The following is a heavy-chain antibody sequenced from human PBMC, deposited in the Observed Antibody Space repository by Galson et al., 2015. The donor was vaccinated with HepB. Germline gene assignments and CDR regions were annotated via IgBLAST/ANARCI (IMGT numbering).Heavy chain of an antibody. Sequence: SLRLSCAASGFTFSSYAMSWVRQAPGKGLEWVSAISGSGGSTYYADSVKGRFTISRDNSKNTLYLQMDSLRAEDTAVYYCAKDIGASSRGYSGYDPPDYWGQGTLVTVSS. CDR3: AKDIGASSRGYSGYDPPDY. D-gene: IGHD5-12*01. J-gene: IGHJ4*02. CDR2: ISGSGGST. CDR1: GFTFSSYA. V-gene: IGHV3-23*01.